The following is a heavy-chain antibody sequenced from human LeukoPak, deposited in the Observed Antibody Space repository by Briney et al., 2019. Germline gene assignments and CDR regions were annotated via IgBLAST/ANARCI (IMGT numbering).Heavy chain of an antibody. CDR1: GGSFSGYY. V-gene: IGHV4-34*01. CDR3: ARVGITGTTPFDY. CDR2: INHSGST. J-gene: IGHJ4*02. Sequence: SETLSLTCAVYGGSFSGYYWSWIRQPPGKGLEWIGEINHSGSTNYNPSLKSRVTISVDTSKNQFSLKLSSVTAADTAVYYCARVGITGTTPFDYWGQGTLVNVSS. D-gene: IGHD1-7*01.